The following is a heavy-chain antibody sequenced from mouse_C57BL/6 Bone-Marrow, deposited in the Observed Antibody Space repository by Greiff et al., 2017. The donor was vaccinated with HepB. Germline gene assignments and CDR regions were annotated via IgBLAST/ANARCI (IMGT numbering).Heavy chain of an antibody. Sequence: EVKLVESGGGLVQPKGSLKLSCAASGFSFNTYAMNWVRQAPGKGLEWVARIRSKSNNYATYYADSVKDRFTISRDESESMLYLQMNNLKTEDTAMYYCVSSGYSWFAYWGQGTLVTVSA. J-gene: IGHJ3*01. CDR3: VSSGYSWFAY. CDR1: GFSFNTYA. V-gene: IGHV10-1*01. D-gene: IGHD2-3*01. CDR2: IRSKSNNYAT.